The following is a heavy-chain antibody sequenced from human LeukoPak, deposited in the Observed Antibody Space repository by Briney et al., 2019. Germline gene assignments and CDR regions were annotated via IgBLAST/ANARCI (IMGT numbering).Heavy chain of an antibody. CDR1: GDSLSSYY. J-gene: IGHJ2*01. CDR2: IYYSGST. V-gene: IGHV4-59*01. Sequence: PSETLSLTCTVSGDSLSSYYWSWIRQPPEKGLEWIGYIYYSGSTNYNPSLKSRVTISVDTSKTQFSLKMNSVTAADTAVYYCARLQRITLSGPDYWYFDLWGRGTLVTVSS. D-gene: IGHD3-10*01. CDR3: ARLQRITLSGPDYWYFDL.